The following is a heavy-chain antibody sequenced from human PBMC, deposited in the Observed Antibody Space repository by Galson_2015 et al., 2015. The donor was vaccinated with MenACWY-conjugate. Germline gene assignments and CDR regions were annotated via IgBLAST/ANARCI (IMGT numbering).Heavy chain of an antibody. CDR3: AREGVETVTTSGAFDY. Sequence: SVKVSCKASGGTFGSYAISWARQAPGQGLEWMGGIIPIFGTANYAQKFQGRVTVTADESTSTAYMELSSLRSEDTAVYYCAREGVETVTTSGAFDYWGQGTLVTVSS. D-gene: IGHD4-11*01. CDR1: GGTFGSYA. CDR2: IIPIFGTA. V-gene: IGHV1-69*13. J-gene: IGHJ4*02.